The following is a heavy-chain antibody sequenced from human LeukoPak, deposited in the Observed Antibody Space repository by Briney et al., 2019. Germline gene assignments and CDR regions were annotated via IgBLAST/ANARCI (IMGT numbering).Heavy chain of an antibody. Sequence: SETLSLTCTVSGGSISSSSYYWGWIRQPPGKGLEWIGSIYYSGSTYYNPSLKSRVTISVDTSKNQFSLKLSSVTAADTAVYYCARTKTSYYCGSLGNWFDPWGQGTLVTVSS. V-gene: IGHV4-39*07. CDR2: IYYSGST. D-gene: IGHD3-10*01. J-gene: IGHJ5*02. CDR3: ARTKTSYYCGSLGNWFDP. CDR1: GGSISSSSYY.